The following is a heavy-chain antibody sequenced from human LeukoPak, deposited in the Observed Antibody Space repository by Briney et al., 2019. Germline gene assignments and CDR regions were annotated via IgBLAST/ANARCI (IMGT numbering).Heavy chain of an antibody. J-gene: IGHJ4*02. D-gene: IGHD5-24*01. CDR1: GGSISSYY. CDR3: ARRDGYNLPLDY. V-gene: IGHV4-59*01. CDR2: IYYSGST. Sequence: SETLSLTCTVSGGSISSYYWSWIRQPPGKGLEWIGYIYYSGSTNYNPSLKSRVTISVDTSKNQFSLKLSSVTAADTAVYYCARRDGYNLPLDYWGQGTLVTVSS.